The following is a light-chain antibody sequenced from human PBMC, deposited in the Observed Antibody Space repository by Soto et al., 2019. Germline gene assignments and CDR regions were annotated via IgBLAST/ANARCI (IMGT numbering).Light chain of an antibody. CDR3: SSYTTSSTLI. Sequence: QSALTQPASVSGSPGQSITISCTGSISDVGGYNYVSWCQQHPGKAPKLMIYDVSNRPSGVSNRFSGSKSGNTASLTISGLQAQDEADYYCSSYTTSSTLIFGGGPKLTVL. V-gene: IGLV2-14*01. J-gene: IGLJ2*01. CDR2: DVS. CDR1: ISDVGGYNY.